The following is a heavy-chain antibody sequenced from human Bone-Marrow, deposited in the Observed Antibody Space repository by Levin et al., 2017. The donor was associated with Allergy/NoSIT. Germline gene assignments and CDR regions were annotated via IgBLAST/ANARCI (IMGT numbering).Heavy chain of an antibody. V-gene: IGHV3-30*04. Sequence: GESLKISCAASGFTFSSYAMHWVRQAPGKGLEWVAVISYDGSNKYYADSVKGRFTISRDNSKNTLYLQMNSLRAEDTAVYYCARGRSSGRRDAFDIWGQGTMVTVSS. D-gene: IGHD6-19*01. J-gene: IGHJ3*02. CDR2: ISYDGSNK. CDR1: GFTFSSYA. CDR3: ARGRSSGRRDAFDI.